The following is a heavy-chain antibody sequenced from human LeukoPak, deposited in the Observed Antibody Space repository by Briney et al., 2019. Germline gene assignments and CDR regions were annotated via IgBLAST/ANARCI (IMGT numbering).Heavy chain of an antibody. CDR2: IYYSGST. CDR3: ARMVAAVVAKNVWFDP. D-gene: IGHD5-12*01. CDR1: GGSISSSSYH. V-gene: IGHV4-39*07. Sequence: PSETLSLTCTVSGGSISSSSYHWGWIRQPPGKGLEWIGSIYYSGSTYYNPSLKSRVTISVDTSKNQFSLKLSSVTAADTAVYYCARMVAAVVAKNVWFDPWGQGTLVTVSS. J-gene: IGHJ5*02.